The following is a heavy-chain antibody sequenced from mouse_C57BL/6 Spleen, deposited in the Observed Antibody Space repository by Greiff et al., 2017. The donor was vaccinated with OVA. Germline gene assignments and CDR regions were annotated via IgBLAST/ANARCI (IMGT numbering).Heavy chain of an antibody. CDR3: ARVLRYAMDY. CDR2: IHPNSGST. D-gene: IGHD1-1*01. V-gene: IGHV1-64*01. J-gene: IGHJ4*01. Sequence: VQLQQPGAELVKPGASVKLSCTASGYTFTSYWMHWVKQRPGQGLEWIGMIHPNSGSTNYNEKFKSQATLTVDKSSSTAYMQLSSLTSEDSAVYYGARVLRYAMDYWGQGTSVTVSS. CDR1: GYTFTSYW.